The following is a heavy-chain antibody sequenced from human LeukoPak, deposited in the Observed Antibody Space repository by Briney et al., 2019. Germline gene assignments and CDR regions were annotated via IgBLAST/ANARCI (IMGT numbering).Heavy chain of an antibody. V-gene: IGHV3-53*01. CDR2: IYSGGST. CDR3: ARLDYGAFDF. D-gene: IGHD4-17*01. J-gene: IGHJ4*02. Sequence: GGSLRLSCAASGFTVSSNYMSWVRQAPGKGLEWVSVIYSGGSTYYADSVKGRFTISRDNAKNSLYLQMNSLRTEDTAIYYCARLDYGAFDFWGQGTPVTVSS. CDR1: GFTVSSNY.